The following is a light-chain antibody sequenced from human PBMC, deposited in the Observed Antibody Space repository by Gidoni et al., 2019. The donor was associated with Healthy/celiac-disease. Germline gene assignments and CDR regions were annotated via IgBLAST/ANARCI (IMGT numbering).Light chain of an antibody. V-gene: IGKV1-39*01. CDR2: AAS. Sequence: DIQMPQSPSPLSASVGNRLTITCRAIQSFSSYLNWYQQKPGNAPKLLIYAASSLQSGGPSRLGGRGSGTNFTRTISRLQPKDFATYYGQQRYSTPLTFGGGTKVEIK. CDR1: QSFSSY. CDR3: QQRYSTPLT. J-gene: IGKJ4*01.